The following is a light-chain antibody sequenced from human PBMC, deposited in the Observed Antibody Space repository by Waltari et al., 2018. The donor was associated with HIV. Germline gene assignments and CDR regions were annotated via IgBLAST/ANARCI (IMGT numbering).Light chain of an antibody. V-gene: IGLV2-8*01. CDR3: VSYTEKDTFLL. CDR2: DVT. Sequence: QSALTQPPSASGSPGQSVAIPCPGFSNDIGPSNFVSLYQHHPDRAPKLLIYDVTRRPPGIPDRFSGTKSGYTASLTVSDLQVEDEADYYCVSYTEKDTFLLFGGGTKLAV. J-gene: IGLJ2*01. CDR1: SNDIGPSNF.